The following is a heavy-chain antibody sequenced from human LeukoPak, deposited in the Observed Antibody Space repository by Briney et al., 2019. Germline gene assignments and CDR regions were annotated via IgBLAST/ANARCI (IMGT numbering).Heavy chain of an antibody. J-gene: IGHJ5*02. Sequence: SETLSLPRTVSGGPISSSSYYGGWIRQPPGEGLEWNGSIYYSGSTYYHPPLKSRVTISVDTSKNQFSLKLSSVTAADTAVYYCARHWREWLVPGWGDPWGGGTLVSVSS. CDR1: GGPISSSSYY. CDR2: IYYSGST. D-gene: IGHD6-19*01. V-gene: IGHV4-39*01. CDR3: ARHWREWLVPGWGDP.